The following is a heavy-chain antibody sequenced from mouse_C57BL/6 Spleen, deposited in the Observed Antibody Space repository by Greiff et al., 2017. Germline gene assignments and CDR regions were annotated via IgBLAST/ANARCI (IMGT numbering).Heavy chain of an antibody. V-gene: IGHV7-1*01. CDR2: SRNKANDYTT. CDR3: ARDDDAMDY. CDR1: GFTFSDFY. Sequence: EVKVVESGGGLVQSGRSLRLSCATSGFTFSDFYMEWVRQAPGKGLEWIAASRNKANDYTTEYSASVKGRLIVSRDTSQSILYLQMHALRAEDSAINSCARDDDAMDYWGQGTSVTVSS. J-gene: IGHJ4*01.